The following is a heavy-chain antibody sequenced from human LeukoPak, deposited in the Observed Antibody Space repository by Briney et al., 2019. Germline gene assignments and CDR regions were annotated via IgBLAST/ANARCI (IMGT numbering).Heavy chain of an antibody. Sequence: PGGSLRLSCAASGFIFSTYAMHWVRQAPGKGLEWVALILYDGNNEYYADSMKGHFTISRDNSENTLYLQMNSLRAEDTAVYYCARAGGSYSFDYWGQGTLVTVSS. CDR1: GFIFSTYA. CDR2: ILYDGNNE. V-gene: IGHV3-30*04. D-gene: IGHD3-22*01. J-gene: IGHJ4*02. CDR3: ARAGGSYSFDY.